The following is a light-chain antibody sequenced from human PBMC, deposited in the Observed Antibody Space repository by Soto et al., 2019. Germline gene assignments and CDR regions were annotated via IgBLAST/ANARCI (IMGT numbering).Light chain of an antibody. CDR1: NIGSKS. Sequence: SYELTQPPSVSVAPGKTARITCGGNNIGSKSVHWYQQKPGQAPVLVIYYDSDRPSGIPERFSGSNSGNTATLTISRGEAGDEADYYCQVWDSSSAHPQVVFGGGTKLTVL. J-gene: IGLJ2*01. V-gene: IGLV3-21*04. CDR3: QVWDSSSAHPQVV. CDR2: YDS.